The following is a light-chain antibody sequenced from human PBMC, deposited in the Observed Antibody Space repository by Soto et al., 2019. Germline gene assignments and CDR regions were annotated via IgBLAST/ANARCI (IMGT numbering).Light chain of an antibody. CDR3: QPTYSRPLA. CDR1: QTINSA. J-gene: IGKJ4*01. Sequence: DIQMTQSPSSLAAFVGDRVTITCRASQTINSALHWYQQKPGKAPELLIYGASMLQSGVPSRFGGSRSVTDFNPTISGPQPEDVAIYYGQPTYSRPLAFGGGTRLEIK. V-gene: IGKV1-39*01. CDR2: GAS.